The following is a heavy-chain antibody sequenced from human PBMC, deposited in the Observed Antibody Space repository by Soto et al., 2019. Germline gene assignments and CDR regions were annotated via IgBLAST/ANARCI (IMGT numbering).Heavy chain of an antibody. Sequence: GGSLRLSCAASGFTFSSYAMSWVRQAPGKGLEWVSAISGSGGSTYYADSVKGRFTISRDNSKNTLYLQMNSLRAEDTAVYYCAKDYHYDSSGYYPIFDYWGQGTLVTVYS. CDR3: AKDYHYDSSGYYPIFDY. CDR2: ISGSGGST. V-gene: IGHV3-23*01. J-gene: IGHJ4*02. CDR1: GFTFSSYA. D-gene: IGHD3-22*01.